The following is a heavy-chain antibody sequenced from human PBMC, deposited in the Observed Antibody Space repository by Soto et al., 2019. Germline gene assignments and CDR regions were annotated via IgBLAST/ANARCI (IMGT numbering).Heavy chain of an antibody. J-gene: IGHJ5*02. V-gene: IGHV4-30-4*01. CDR2: IYYSGST. CDR1: GGSISSGDYY. Sequence: NPSETLSLTCTVSGGSISSGDYYWSWIRQPPGKGLEWIGYIYYSGSTYYNPSLKSRVTISVDTSKNQFSLKLSSVTAADTAVYYCARECSSPNSDYDYVWGSYRRPYNWFDPWGQGTLVTVSS. CDR3: ARECSSPNSDYDYVWGSYRRPYNWFDP. D-gene: IGHD3-16*02.